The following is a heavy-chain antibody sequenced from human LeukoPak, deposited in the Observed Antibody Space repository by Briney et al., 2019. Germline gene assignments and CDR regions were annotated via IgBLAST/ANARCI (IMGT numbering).Heavy chain of an antibody. J-gene: IGHJ3*02. CDR3: ASRGCLSTSCYWEAQAFDI. Sequence: ASVKVSCKASGYTFIGYYMHWVRQAPGQGLEWMGRINPHSGGTDYAQRFQGRVTMTRDTSINIAYLELSRLRSDDTAMYYCASRGCLSTSCYWEAQAFDIWGQGTMVTVSS. D-gene: IGHD2-2*01. CDR2: INPHSGGT. CDR1: GYTFIGYY. V-gene: IGHV1-2*06.